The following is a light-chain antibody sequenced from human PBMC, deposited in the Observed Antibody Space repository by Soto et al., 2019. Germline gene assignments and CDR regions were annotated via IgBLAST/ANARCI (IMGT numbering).Light chain of an antibody. CDR2: AAS. CDR1: QSISSY. Sequence: DIQMTQSPSSLSASVGDRVTITCRASQSISSYLNWYQQKPGKAPKLLIYAASSLQSGVPSRFSGSGSGTDFTLTISSLQPEDFANYYCQQSYSTLLPFGGGTKVDIK. V-gene: IGKV1-39*01. J-gene: IGKJ4*01. CDR3: QQSYSTLLP.